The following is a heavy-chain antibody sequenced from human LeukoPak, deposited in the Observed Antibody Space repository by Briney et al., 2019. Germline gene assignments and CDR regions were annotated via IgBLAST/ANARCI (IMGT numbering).Heavy chain of an antibody. V-gene: IGHV3-66*01. Sequence: PGGSLRLSCAASGFTVSSNYMSWVRQAPGKGLEWVSVIYSGGSTYYADSVKGRFTISRDNSKNTLYLQMNSLRAEDTAVYYCAEDPGGYSSGWYYFDYWGQGTLVTVSS. CDR3: AEDPGGYSSGWYYFDY. D-gene: IGHD6-19*01. CDR2: IYSGGST. J-gene: IGHJ4*02. CDR1: GFTVSSNY.